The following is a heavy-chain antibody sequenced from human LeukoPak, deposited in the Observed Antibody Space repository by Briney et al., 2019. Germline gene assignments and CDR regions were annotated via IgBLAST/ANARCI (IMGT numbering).Heavy chain of an antibody. Sequence: PGGSLRLSCAASGFTFDNYWMHWVRQVPGKEPVGVSRINNDGRSIAYAGFVKGRFTISRDHAKNTLYLQMKRLSADDTAVYYGATDGGAESYLNGYLDFWGRGTLVTVS. CDR3: ATDGGAESYLNGYLDF. CDR2: INNDGRSI. CDR1: GFTFDNYW. D-gene: IGHD3-10*01. J-gene: IGHJ4*02. V-gene: IGHV3-74*03.